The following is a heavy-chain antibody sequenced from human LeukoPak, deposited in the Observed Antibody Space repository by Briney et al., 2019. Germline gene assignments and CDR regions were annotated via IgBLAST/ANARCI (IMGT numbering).Heavy chain of an antibody. J-gene: IGHJ4*02. D-gene: IGHD5-18*01. CDR3: AKDRGYSYAPQGY. Sequence: PGGSLRLSCAASGFTFSSYAMSWVRQAPGKGLEWVSAIRDSGSSTHYADSVKGRFTTSRDNSKNTLFLQMNSLRAEDTAIYYCAKDRGYSYAPQGYWGQGTLVTVSS. CDR2: IRDSGSST. CDR1: GFTFSSYA. V-gene: IGHV3-23*01.